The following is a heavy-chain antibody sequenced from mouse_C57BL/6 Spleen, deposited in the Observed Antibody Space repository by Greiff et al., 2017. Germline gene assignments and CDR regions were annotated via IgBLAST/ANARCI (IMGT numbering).Heavy chain of an antibody. J-gene: IGHJ4*01. D-gene: IGHD2-4*01. CDR3: ARGYDYDEGAMDY. CDR1: GFTFSSYA. V-gene: IGHV5-4*03. CDR2: ISDGGSYT. Sequence: EVKVEESGGGLVKPGGSLKLSCAASGFTFSSYAMSWVRQTPEKRLEWVATISDGGSYTYYPDNVKGRFTISRDNAKNNLYLQMSHLKSEDTAMYYCARGYDYDEGAMDYWGQGTSVTVSS.